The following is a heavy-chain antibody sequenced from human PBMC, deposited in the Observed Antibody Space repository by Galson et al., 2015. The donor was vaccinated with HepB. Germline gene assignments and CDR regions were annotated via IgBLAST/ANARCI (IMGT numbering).Heavy chain of an antibody. CDR2: ISAYNGNT. D-gene: IGHD3-22*01. CDR1: GYTFTSYG. CDR3: ARDHGSGYEVGDDAFDI. J-gene: IGHJ3*02. Sequence: SVKVSCKASGYTFTSYGISWVRQAPGQGLEWMGWISAYNGNTNYAQKLQGRVTMTTDTSTSTAYMELRSLRSDDTAVCYCARDHGSGYEVGDDAFDIWGQGTMVTVSS. V-gene: IGHV1-18*04.